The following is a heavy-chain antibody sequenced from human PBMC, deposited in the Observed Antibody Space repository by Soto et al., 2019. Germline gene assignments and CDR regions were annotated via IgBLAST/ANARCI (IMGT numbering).Heavy chain of an antibody. CDR1: DGSVISCGSY. J-gene: IGHJ6*02. CDR3: ARDRLVCNPYYDIVTGYSVHGMDV. CDR2: IYYSGST. Sequence: PSETQCLTWSVSDGSVISCGSYWIWNRQPRFMGXDCTGHIYYSGSTNYNPSLKSRVTISVDTSKNQFSLKLSSVTAADTAVYYCARDRLVCNPYYDIVTGYSVHGMDVWGQGTTVTVS. V-gene: IGHV4-61*08. D-gene: IGHD3-9*01.